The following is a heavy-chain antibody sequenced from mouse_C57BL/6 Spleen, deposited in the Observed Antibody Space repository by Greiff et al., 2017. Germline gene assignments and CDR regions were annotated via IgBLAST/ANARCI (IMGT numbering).Heavy chain of an antibody. V-gene: IGHV1-7*01. D-gene: IGHD3-2*02. Sequence: VQLQQSGAELAKPGASVKLSCKASGYTFTSYWMHWVKQRPGQGLEWIGYINPSSGYTKYNQKFKDKATLTADKSSSTAYMQLSSLTYEDSAVYYCARWEQLRLRAMGYWGQGTSVTVSS. J-gene: IGHJ4*01. CDR1: GYTFTSYW. CDR2: INPSSGYT. CDR3: ARWEQLRLRAMGY.